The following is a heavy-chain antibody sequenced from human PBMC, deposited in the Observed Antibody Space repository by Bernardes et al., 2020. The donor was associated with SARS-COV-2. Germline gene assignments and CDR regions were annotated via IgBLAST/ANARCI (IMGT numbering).Heavy chain of an antibody. J-gene: IGHJ4*02. V-gene: IGHV4-39*01. Sequence: TLCLTCTVSGCSISTSSYYWCWIRHPPGKGREWIGSIYYSGLTYYNPSLKSRVTISVDTSKNQFSLKLSSVTAADTAVYYFANTEKPSPNNVPPRRPTTLTKVRVYALATSDYWDQGTLVTVSS. CDR3: ANTEKPSPNNVPPRRPTTLTKVRVYALATSDY. CDR2: IYYSGLT. D-gene: IGHD4-17*01. CDR1: GCSISTSSYY.